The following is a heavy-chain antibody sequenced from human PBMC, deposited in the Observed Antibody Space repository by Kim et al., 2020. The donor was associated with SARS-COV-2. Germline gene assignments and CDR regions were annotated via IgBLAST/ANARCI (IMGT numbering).Heavy chain of an antibody. D-gene: IGHD5-12*01. V-gene: IGHV3-33*06. J-gene: IGHJ4*02. CDR3: AKDSGSGGYDYSYFDY. Sequence: VKGRFTIPRDTSTNTLYLQMNSLRAEDTAVYYCAKDSGSGGYDYSYFDYWGQGTLVTVSS.